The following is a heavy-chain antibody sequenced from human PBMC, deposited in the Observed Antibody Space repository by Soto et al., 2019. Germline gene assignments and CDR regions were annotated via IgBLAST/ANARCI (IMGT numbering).Heavy chain of an antibody. Sequence: EVQLLESGGDLVQPAGSLRLSCAASVFTFSSYAMSWVRQAPGKRLEWVSGISGSGGSTYYADSVKGRFTISRDRSKNALNLQMNSLGAEDTAIYYCEKYPGTTQYWNFDLWGRGTLVTVSS. D-gene: IGHD1-1*01. J-gene: IGHJ2*01. V-gene: IGHV3-23*01. CDR3: EKYPGTTQYWNFDL. CDR1: VFTFSSYA. CDR2: ISGSGGST.